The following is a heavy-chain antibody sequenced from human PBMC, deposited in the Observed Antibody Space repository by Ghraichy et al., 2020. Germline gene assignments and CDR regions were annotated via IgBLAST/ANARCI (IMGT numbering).Heavy chain of an antibody. V-gene: IGHV3-30*18. Sequence: GGSLRLSCAASGFSFSSYVMHWVRQAPGKGLEWVAVVSSDGTNKYYADSVKGRFTISRDNSMKTLYLQMNSLRTEDTAVYYCAKPQGSACTAGFDSWGQGTLVTVSS. J-gene: IGHJ4*02. CDR1: GFSFSSYV. CDR3: AKPQGSACTAGFDS. D-gene: IGHD3-10*01. CDR2: VSSDGTNK.